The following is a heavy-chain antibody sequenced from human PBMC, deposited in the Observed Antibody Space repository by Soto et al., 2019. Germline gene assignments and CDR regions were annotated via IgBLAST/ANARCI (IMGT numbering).Heavy chain of an antibody. CDR1: GLTFSSYA. V-gene: IGHV3-23*01. CDR3: ASAAREYYYYGMDV. Sequence: PGGSLRLSCAASGLTFSSYAMSWVRQAPGKGLDWVSAISGSAGSTYYADSVKGRFTISRDNSKNTLYLQMNSLRAEDTAVYYCASAAREYYYYGMDVWGQGTTVTVSS. CDR2: ISGSAGST. J-gene: IGHJ6*02.